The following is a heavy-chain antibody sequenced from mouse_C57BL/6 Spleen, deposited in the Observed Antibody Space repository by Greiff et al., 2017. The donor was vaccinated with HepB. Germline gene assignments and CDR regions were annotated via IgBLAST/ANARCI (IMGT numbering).Heavy chain of an antibody. J-gene: IGHJ2*01. D-gene: IGHD4-1*01. Sequence: VQRVESGPELVKPGASVKISCKASGYAFSSSWMNWVKQRPGKGLEWIGRIYPGDGDTNYNGKFKGKATLTADKSSSTAYMQLSSLTSEDSAVYFCAWDDFDYWGQGTTLTVSS. CDR2: IYPGDGDT. V-gene: IGHV1-82*01. CDR1: GYAFSSSW. CDR3: AWDDFDY.